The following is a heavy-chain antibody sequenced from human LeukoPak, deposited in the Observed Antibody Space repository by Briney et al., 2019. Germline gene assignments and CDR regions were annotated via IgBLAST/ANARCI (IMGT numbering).Heavy chain of an antibody. J-gene: IGHJ4*02. D-gene: IGHD5-12*01. CDR2: IVVGSGNT. Sequence: SVKVSCKASGFTFTSSAVQWVRQARGQRLEWIGWIVVGSGNTNYAQKFQERVTITRDMSTSTAYMELSSLRSEDTAVYYCAAGGYSGYDGHRFDYWGQGTLVTVSS. CDR1: GFTFTSSA. V-gene: IGHV1-58*01. CDR3: AAGGYSGYDGHRFDY.